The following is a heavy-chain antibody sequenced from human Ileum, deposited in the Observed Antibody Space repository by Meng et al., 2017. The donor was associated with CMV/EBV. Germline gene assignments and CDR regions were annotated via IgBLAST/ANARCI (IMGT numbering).Heavy chain of an antibody. D-gene: IGHD5-24*01. CDR3: ASGRLQFTPSALQH. J-gene: IGHJ1*01. V-gene: IGHV4-34*02. CDR1: GEPLNGFF. CDR2: VNNRGRT. Sequence: QVQLTQSGAGLLKPSETLSLTCAVSGEPLNGFFCSWIRQPPGRGLEWIGEVNNRGRTNYNPSLKSRLTISIDTSKRQLSLMVTSVTAADSAIYYCASGRLQFTPSALQHWGPGTLVTVSS.